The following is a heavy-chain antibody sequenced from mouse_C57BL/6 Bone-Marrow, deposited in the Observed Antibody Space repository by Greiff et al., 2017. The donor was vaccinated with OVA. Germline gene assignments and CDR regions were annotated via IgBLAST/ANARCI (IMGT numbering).Heavy chain of an antibody. V-gene: IGHV3-1*01. CDR1: GYSITSGYD. J-gene: IGHJ3*01. CDR3: ASYVAWFAY. D-gene: IGHD1-1*01. CDR2: ISYSGST. Sequence: DVQLQESGPGMVKPSQSLSLTCTVTGYSITSGYDWHWIRHFPGNKLEWMGYISYSGSTNYNPFLKSRISITHDTSKNHFFLKLNSVTTEDTATYYCASYVAWFAYWGQGTLVTVSA.